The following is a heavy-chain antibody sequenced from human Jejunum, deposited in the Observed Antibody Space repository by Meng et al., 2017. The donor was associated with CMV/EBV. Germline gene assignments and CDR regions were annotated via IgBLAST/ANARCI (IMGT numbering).Heavy chain of an antibody. CDR2: IYYTGST. V-gene: IGHV4-39*07. D-gene: IGHD6-6*01. J-gene: IGHJ5*02. CDR1: GDSISSSNYY. CDR3: TRCAITASVNFNP. Sequence: GHKLVNPSETSSLLCTGSGDSISSSNYYWGWIRQSPGKGLEWIGSIYYTGSTYYNPSLKSRLTISIDTSKNQFSLKLTSVTAADTALYYCTRCAITASVNFNPWGQGTLVTVSS.